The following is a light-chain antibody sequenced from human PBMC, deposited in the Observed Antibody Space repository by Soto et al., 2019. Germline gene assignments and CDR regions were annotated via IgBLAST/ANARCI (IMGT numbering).Light chain of an antibody. CDR1: QSISRF. V-gene: IGKV1-39*01. CDR3: QQTYITPPWT. CDR2: AAS. J-gene: IGKJ1*01. Sequence: DIQMTQSPSSLSASVGDRVTITCRASQSISRFLNWYQQKSGKPPQLLIYAASSLQSGVPSSFSGSGSVTDFTLTISSLQPEDFATYYCQQTYITPPWTFGQGSKVEIK.